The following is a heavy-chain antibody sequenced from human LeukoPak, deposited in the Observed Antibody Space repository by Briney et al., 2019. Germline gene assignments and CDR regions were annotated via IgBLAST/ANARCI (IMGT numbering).Heavy chain of an antibody. CDR1: GYTFTGYY. J-gene: IGHJ6*02. D-gene: IGHD6-6*01. Sequence: GASVKVSCKASGYTFTGYYMHWVRQATGQGLEWMGWMNPNSGNTSYAQKFQGRVTMTRNTSISTAYMELSSLRSEDTAVYYCARRSDDYYYYGMDVWGQGTTVAVSS. V-gene: IGHV1-8*02. CDR2: MNPNSGNT. CDR3: ARRSDDYYYYGMDV.